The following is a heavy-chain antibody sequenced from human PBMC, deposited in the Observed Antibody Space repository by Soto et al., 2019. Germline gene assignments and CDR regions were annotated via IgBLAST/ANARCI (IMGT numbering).Heavy chain of an antibody. D-gene: IGHD2-2*01. Sequence: GASLKISCPGIGYAFTSYWIAWVRQMPGKGLEWVGIIYPGDSDTRYSPSFQGQVTISVDKSITTAYLQWSSLKASDTAMYYCARGYCTTTICDPWFDPWGQGTLVTISS. J-gene: IGHJ5*02. V-gene: IGHV5-51*01. CDR1: GYAFTSYW. CDR3: ARGYCTTTICDPWFDP. CDR2: IYPGDSDT.